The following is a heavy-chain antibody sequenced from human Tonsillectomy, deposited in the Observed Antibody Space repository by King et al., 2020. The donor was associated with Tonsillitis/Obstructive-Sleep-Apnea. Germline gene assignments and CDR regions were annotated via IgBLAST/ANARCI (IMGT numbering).Heavy chain of an antibody. CDR1: GYTFTGYY. V-gene: IGHV1-2*02. Sequence: QLVQSGAEVKKPGASVKVSCKASGYTFTGYYMHWVRQAPGQGLEWMGWINPNSGGTNYAQKFQGRVTMTRHTSISTAYMELSRLRSDDTAVYYCARETESGGESYGNNDDWGQGTLVTVSS. CDR3: ARETESGGESYGNNDD. J-gene: IGHJ4*02. D-gene: IGHD5-18*01. CDR2: INPNSGGT.